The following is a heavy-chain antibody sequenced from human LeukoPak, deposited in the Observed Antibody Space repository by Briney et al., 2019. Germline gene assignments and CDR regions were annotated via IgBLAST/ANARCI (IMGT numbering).Heavy chain of an antibody. CDR3: ARHESSGWPPYYYYGMDV. D-gene: IGHD6-19*01. V-gene: IGHV4-59*08. J-gene: IGHJ6*02. Sequence: PSETLSLTCTVSGGSISSYYWSWIRQPPGKGLEWIGYIYYSGSTNYNPSLKSRVTISVDTSKNQFSLKLSSVTAADTAVYYCARHESSGWPPYYYYGMDVWGQGTTVTVSS. CDR1: GGSISSYY. CDR2: IYYSGST.